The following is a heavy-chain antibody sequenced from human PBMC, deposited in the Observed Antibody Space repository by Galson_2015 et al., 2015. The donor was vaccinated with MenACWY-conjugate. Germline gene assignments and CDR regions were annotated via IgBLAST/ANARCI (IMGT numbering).Heavy chain of an antibody. J-gene: IGHJ4*02. CDR3: AKDTSTAFRYLDWCIDY. V-gene: IGHV3-23*01. CDR1: GFTFSSYA. Sequence: SLRLSCAASGFTFSSYAMTWVRQAPGKGLEWVSGITGNGGTTHYANSVKGRVTISRDKYKNTLYLQMNRLRVEDTAIYHCAKDTSTAFRYLDWCIDYWGQGTLVTVSS. D-gene: IGHD3-9*01. CDR2: ITGNGGTT.